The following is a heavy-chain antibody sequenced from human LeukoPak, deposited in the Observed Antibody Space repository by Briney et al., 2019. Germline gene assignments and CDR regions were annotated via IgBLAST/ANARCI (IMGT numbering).Heavy chain of an antibody. CDR3: ARATYYYDSSGPAFDY. J-gene: IGHJ4*02. CDR1: GFSFSNYA. CDR2: ILYDGSNK. D-gene: IGHD3-22*01. Sequence: PGGSLRLSCAASGFSFSNYAMHWVRQAPGKGLEWVAAILYDGSNKYYADSVKGRFTISRDNSKNTLYLQMNSLRAEDTAVYYCARATYYYDSSGPAFDYWGQGTLVTVSS. V-gene: IGHV3-30-3*01.